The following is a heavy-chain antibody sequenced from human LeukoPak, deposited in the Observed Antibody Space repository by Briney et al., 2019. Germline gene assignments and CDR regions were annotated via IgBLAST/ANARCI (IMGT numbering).Heavy chain of an antibody. CDR3: AREQYNWNDGPMDV. CDR1: GFTFSSYD. CDR2: IGTAGDT. J-gene: IGHJ6*02. D-gene: IGHD1-20*01. V-gene: IGHV3-13*04. Sequence: GGSLRLSCAASGFTFSSYDMHWVRQATGKGLEWVSAIGTAGDTYYPGSVKGRFTISRESAKNSLYLQMNSLRAGDTAVYYCAREQYNWNDGPMDVWGQGTTVTVSS.